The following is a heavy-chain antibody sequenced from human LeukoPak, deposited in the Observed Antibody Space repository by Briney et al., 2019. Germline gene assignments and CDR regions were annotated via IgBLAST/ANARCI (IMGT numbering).Heavy chain of an antibody. CDR2: IASDGSST. D-gene: IGHD1-26*01. V-gene: IGHV3-74*01. CDR3: ARDRRAFSLGNYFSWLDY. CDR1: GFTFSSYW. Sequence: PGGSLRLSCAASGFTFSSYWMNWVRQAPGKGLVWVSRIASDGSSTTYADSVKGRFSISRDNAKNTLYLQMNSLRVEDTAVYYCARDRRAFSLGNYFSWLDYWGQGTLVTVSS. J-gene: IGHJ4*02.